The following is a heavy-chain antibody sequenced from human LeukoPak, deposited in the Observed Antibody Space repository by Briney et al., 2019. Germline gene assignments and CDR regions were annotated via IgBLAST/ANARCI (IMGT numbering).Heavy chain of an antibody. CDR2: ISSGAGTI. V-gene: IGHV3-11*01. D-gene: IGHD4-17*01. Sequence: GGSLRLSCSAAGFTFSDYYMSWIRQAPGKGLEWISYISSGAGTIYYADSVKGRFTISRDNAKNSVFLQVKSLRAEDTAIYYCARARAYGDSVGPGSYYFDYWGQGTLVTVSS. CDR1: GFTFSDYY. J-gene: IGHJ4*02. CDR3: ARARAYGDSVGPGSYYFDY.